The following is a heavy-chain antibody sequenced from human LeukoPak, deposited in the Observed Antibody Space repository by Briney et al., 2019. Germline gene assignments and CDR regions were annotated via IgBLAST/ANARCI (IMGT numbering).Heavy chain of an antibody. D-gene: IGHD2-15*01. Sequence: GASVKVSCKASGGTFSSYAISWVRQAPGQGLEWMGGIIPIFGTANYAQKFQGRVTITADESTSTAYMELSSLRSEDTAVYYCAKSTPGPHCSGAGCPPTLTPFDSWGQGTLVTVSS. J-gene: IGHJ4*02. CDR3: AKSTPGPHCSGAGCPPTLTPFDS. CDR1: GGTFSSYA. CDR2: IIPIFGTA. V-gene: IGHV1-69*13.